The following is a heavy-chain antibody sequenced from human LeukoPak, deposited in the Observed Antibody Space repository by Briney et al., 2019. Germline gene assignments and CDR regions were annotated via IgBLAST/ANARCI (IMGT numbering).Heavy chain of an antibody. D-gene: IGHD3-22*01. CDR2: VDPEDGET. Sequence: ASVKISCKVSGHTFSDYYMHWVQQAPGKGLEWMGLVDPEDGETIYAEKFQGRVTITADTSTDTAYMELSSLRSEDTAVYYCATLSSGYYFDYWGQGTLVTVSS. V-gene: IGHV1-69-2*01. CDR1: GHTFSDYY. CDR3: ATLSSGYYFDY. J-gene: IGHJ4*02.